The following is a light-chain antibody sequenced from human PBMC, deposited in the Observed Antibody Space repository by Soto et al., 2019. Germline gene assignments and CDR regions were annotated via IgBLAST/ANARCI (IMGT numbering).Light chain of an antibody. Sequence: AIQLTQSPSSLSASVGDRVTITCRASQGISSALAWYQQKPGKAPKLLIYDASNLESGVPSRFSGSGSGTDFTLTISSLQPEDFAPYYCQQFKSYPVTFGGGTKVETK. CDR1: QGISSA. CDR2: DAS. J-gene: IGKJ4*01. CDR3: QQFKSYPVT. V-gene: IGKV1-13*02.